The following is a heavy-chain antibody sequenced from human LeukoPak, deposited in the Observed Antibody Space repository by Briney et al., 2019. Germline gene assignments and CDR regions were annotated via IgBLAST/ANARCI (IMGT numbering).Heavy chain of an antibody. CDR2: IYYSGST. Sequence: SETLSLTCTVSGGSISSYYWSWIRQPPGKGLEWIGYIYYSGSTNYNPSLKSRITISVDTSKNQFSLKLSSVTAADTAVYYCARLAVAGGFDYWGQGTLVTVSS. J-gene: IGHJ4*02. V-gene: IGHV4-59*08. CDR1: GGSISSYY. D-gene: IGHD6-19*01. CDR3: ARLAVAGGFDY.